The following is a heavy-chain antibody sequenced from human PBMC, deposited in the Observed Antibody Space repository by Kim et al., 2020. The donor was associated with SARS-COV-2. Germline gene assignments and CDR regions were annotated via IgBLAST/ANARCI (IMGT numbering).Heavy chain of an antibody. Sequence: GGSLRLSCAASGFTFSNYGMNWVRQAPGKGLQWVSAISGDSTYIYYADSVKGRFTISRDNSKNTLYLQMNSLRAEDTAMYFCAKVGTSWVFYDHWGQGTLVTVSS. D-gene: IGHD1-1*01. CDR1: GFTFSNYG. CDR2: ISGDSTYI. CDR3: AKVGTSWVFYDH. J-gene: IGHJ4*02. V-gene: IGHV3-23*01.